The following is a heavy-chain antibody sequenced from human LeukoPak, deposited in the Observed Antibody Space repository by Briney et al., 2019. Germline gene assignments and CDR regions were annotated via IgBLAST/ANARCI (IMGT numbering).Heavy chain of an antibody. Sequence: GGSLRLSCAASGFIFDDYAMHWVRQAPGKGLEWVSGISWNSGSIGYADSVKGRFTISRDNAKNSLFLQMNSLRAEDTAVYYCATGSQIRQVDYWGQGTLVTVSS. CDR3: ATGSQIRQVDY. D-gene: IGHD3-10*01. CDR1: GFIFDDYA. J-gene: IGHJ4*02. CDR2: ISWNSGSI. V-gene: IGHV3-9*01.